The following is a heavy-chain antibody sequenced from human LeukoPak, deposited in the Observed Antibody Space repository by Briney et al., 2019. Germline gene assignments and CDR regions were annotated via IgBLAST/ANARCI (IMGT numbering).Heavy chain of an antibody. D-gene: IGHD3-10*01. Sequence: SETLSLTCAISGGSISSSNWWTWVRQPPGKGLEWVGEIYLRGNTNYNPSLKSRVTISVDTSKNQFSLSLTSVTAAATAVYYCARRFGGFGYYFDYWGQGTLVTVSP. CDR3: ARRFGGFGYYFDY. CDR1: GGSISSSNW. V-gene: IGHV4-4*02. J-gene: IGHJ4*02. CDR2: IYLRGNT.